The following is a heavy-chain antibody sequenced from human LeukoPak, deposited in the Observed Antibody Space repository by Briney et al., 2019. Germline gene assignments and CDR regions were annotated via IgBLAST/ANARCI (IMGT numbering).Heavy chain of an antibody. J-gene: IGHJ6*03. CDR3: ARGIRYFDPLDYYYYMDV. D-gene: IGHD3-9*01. CDR1: GGTFSSYA. CDR2: IIPIFGTA. Sequence: GASVKVSCKASGGTFSSYAISWVRQAPGQGLEWMGGIIPIFGTANYAQKFQGRVTITADESTSTAYMELSSLRSEDTAVYYCARGIRYFDPLDYYYYMDVWGKGTTVTISS. V-gene: IGHV1-69*13.